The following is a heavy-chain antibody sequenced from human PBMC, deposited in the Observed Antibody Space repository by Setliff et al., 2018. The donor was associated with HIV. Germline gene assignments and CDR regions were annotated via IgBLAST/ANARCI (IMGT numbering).Heavy chain of an antibody. D-gene: IGHD1-7*01. Sequence: SVKVSCKASGGTFSSYTISWVRQAPGQGLEWMGRIIPILGIANYAQKFQGRVTITADKSTSTAYMELSSLRSEDTAVYYCARGGWNYGVVNYYHYYMDVWGKGTTVTVSS. V-gene: IGHV1-69*02. CDR2: IIPILGIA. J-gene: IGHJ6*03. CDR1: GGTFSSYT. CDR3: ARGGWNYGVVNYYHYYMDV.